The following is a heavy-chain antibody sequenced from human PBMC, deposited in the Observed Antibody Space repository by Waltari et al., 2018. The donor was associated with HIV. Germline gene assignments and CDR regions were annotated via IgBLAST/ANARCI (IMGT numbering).Heavy chain of an antibody. CDR1: GFRFSDYN. CDR3: ARGPSSGWSWFDP. J-gene: IGHJ5*02. V-gene: IGHV3-21*01. D-gene: IGHD6-19*01. Sequence: EVRLLESGGGLVRPGGSLRLSCAASGFRFSDYNMNWVRQGPGKGLECGASIGSLQNFIHYADSVKGRFTVSRDNAKNSLYLQMNSLTAEDTAVYYCARGPSSGWSWFDPWGQGTLVTVSS. CDR2: IGSLQNFI.